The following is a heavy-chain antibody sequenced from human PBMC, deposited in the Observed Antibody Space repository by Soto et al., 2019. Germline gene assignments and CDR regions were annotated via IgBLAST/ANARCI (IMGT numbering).Heavy chain of an antibody. CDR1: GGSISSSSYY. D-gene: IGHD5-12*01. V-gene: IGHV4-39*01. Sequence: SETLSLTCTVSGGSISSSSYYWGWIRQPPGKGLEWIGSIYYSGSTYYNPSLKSRVTISVDTSKNQFSLKLSSVTAADTAVYYCARHLGRSGYPLRYYFEYWGQGTLVTVSS. CDR3: ARHLGRSGYPLRYYFEY. CDR2: IYYSGST. J-gene: IGHJ4*02.